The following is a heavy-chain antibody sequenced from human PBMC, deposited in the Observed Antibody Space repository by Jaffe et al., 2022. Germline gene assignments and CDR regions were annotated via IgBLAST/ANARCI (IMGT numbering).Heavy chain of an antibody. V-gene: IGHV4-38-2*01. CDR2: IYHSGST. Sequence: QVQLQESGPGLVKPSETLSLTCAVSGYSISSGYYWGWIRQPPGKGLEWIGSIYHSGSTYYNPSLKSRVTISVDTSKNQFSLKLSSVTAADTAVYYCARGVPATTVVTPGDYWGQGTLVTVSS. CDR1: GYSISSGYY. J-gene: IGHJ4*02. CDR3: ARGVPATTVVTPGDY. D-gene: IGHD4-17*01.